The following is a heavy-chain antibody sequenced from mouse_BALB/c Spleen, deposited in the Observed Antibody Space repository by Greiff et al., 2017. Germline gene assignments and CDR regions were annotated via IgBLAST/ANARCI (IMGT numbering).Heavy chain of an antibody. Sequence: VQLQQSGAELARPGASVKLSCKASGYTFTSYWMQWVKQRPGQGLEWIGAIYPGDGDTRYTQKFKGKATLTADKSSSTAYMQLSSLTSEDSAVYYCARWGNYEDYAMDYWGQGTSVTVSS. V-gene: IGHV1-87*01. CDR1: GYTFTSYW. J-gene: IGHJ4*01. CDR3: ARWGNYEDYAMDY. D-gene: IGHD2-1*01. CDR2: IYPGDGDT.